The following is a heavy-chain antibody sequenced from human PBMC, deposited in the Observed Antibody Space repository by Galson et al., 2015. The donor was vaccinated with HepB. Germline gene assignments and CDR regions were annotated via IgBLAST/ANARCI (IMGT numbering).Heavy chain of an antibody. CDR3: ASDFQTLGQSY. D-gene: IGHD7-27*01. CDR1: GFTFSTYS. Sequence: SLRLSCAASGFTFSTYSMNWVRQAPGKGLEWLSYISSSSTSMYYADSVRGRFTISRDNAKNSLYLQMNSLRAEDTAVYYCASDFQTLGQSYWGQGTLVTVSS. J-gene: IGHJ4*02. V-gene: IGHV3-48*04. CDR2: ISSSSTSM.